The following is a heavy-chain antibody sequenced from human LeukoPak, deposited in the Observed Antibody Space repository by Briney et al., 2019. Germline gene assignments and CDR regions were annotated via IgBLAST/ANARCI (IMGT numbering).Heavy chain of an antibody. J-gene: IGHJ4*02. CDR3: ARDPHIAAAGTIFDY. D-gene: IGHD6-13*01. CDR1: GFTFSSCS. CDR2: ISSSRSTI. Sequence: GGSLRLSCAVSGFTFSSCSMNWVRQAPGKGLEWVSYISSSRSTIYYADSVRGRFTISRDNAKNSLYLQMNSLRDEDSAVYYCARDPHIAAAGTIFDYWGQGTLVTVSS. V-gene: IGHV3-48*02.